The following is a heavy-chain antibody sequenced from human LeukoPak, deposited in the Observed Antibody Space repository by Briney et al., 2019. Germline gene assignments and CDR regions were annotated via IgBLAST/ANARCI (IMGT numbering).Heavy chain of an antibody. J-gene: IGHJ6*03. CDR2: IYTSGST. Sequence: SETLSLTCTVSGGPISSYYWSWIRQPPGKGLEWIGYIYTSGSTNYNPSLKSRVTISVDTSKNQFSLKLSSVTAADTAVHYCARLNEVYSNFYYYYYMDVWGKGTTVTVSS. D-gene: IGHD4-11*01. CDR3: ARLNEVYSNFYYYYYMDV. CDR1: GGPISSYY. V-gene: IGHV4-4*09.